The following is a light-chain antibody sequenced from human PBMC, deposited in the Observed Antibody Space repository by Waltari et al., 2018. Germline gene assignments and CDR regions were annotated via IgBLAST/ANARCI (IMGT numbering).Light chain of an antibody. J-gene: IGKJ1*01. CDR2: GAS. CDR3: QHYVRLPAT. V-gene: IGKV3-20*01. CDR1: QSVSRT. Sequence: EIVLTQSPGTLSLSPGERATLSCRASQSVSRTLAWYQQKPGQAPKHLIYGASIRATGIPDRFTGSGSGTYFSLTISSLEPEDFAIYFCQHYVRLPATFGQGTKGEIK.